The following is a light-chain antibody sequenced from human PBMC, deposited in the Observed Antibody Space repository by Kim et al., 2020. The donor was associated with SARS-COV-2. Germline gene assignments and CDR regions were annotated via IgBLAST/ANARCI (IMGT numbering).Light chain of an antibody. Sequence: SPGQTARIPCSRDTLPEKQTYAYQQKSGQAPLLVIYKDNERPSGIPGRFSGSSSGTTVTLTISGVQAEDDADYYCQSADGSGTYVFGTGTKVTVL. CDR1: TLPEKQ. CDR2: KDN. J-gene: IGLJ1*01. CDR3: QSADGSGTYV. V-gene: IGLV3-25*03.